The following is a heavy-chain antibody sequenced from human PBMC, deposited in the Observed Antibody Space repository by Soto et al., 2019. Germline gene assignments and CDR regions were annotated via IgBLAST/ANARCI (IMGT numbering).Heavy chain of an antibody. CDR1: GFTFSTNG. D-gene: IGHD1-26*01. V-gene: IGHV3-30*18. CDR3: AKDYAGSVRGYFDY. Sequence: QVQLVESGGGVVQPGRSLRLSCVASGFTFSTNGMHWVRQTPGKGLEWVTFISYDARSKYYVDSVKGRFAISRDNSKNTLYLQMNSLRAEDTAVYYCAKDYAGSVRGYFDYCGQGTLVTVSS. J-gene: IGHJ4*02. CDR2: ISYDARSK.